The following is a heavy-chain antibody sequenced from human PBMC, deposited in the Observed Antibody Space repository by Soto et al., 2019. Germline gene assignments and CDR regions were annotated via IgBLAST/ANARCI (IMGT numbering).Heavy chain of an antibody. CDR3: ARGSIAARGGDYYYGMDV. V-gene: IGHV1-46*01. Sequence: GRQAPGQGLEWMGIINPSGGSTSYAQKFQGRVTMTRDTSTSTVYMELSSLRSEDTAVYYCARGSIAARGGDYYYGMDVWGQGTTVTVSS. D-gene: IGHD6-6*01. CDR2: INPSGGST. J-gene: IGHJ6*02.